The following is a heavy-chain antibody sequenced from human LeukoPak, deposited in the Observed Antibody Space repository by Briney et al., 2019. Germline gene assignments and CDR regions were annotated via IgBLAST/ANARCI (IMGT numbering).Heavy chain of an antibody. D-gene: IGHD2-2*01. Sequence: GGSLRLSCAASGFTFSSYEMNWVRQAPGKGLEWVSYISSSGSTIYYADSVKGRFTISRDNAKNSLYLQMNSLRAEDTAVYYCARVVFACSSSSCYYYFDYWGQGTLVTVSS. V-gene: IGHV3-48*03. J-gene: IGHJ4*02. CDR2: ISSSGSTI. CDR3: ARVVFACSSSSCYYYFDY. CDR1: GFTFSSYE.